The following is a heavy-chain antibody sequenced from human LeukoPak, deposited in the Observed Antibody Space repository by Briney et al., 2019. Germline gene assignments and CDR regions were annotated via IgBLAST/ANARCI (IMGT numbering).Heavy chain of an antibody. CDR3: TRTFGYYYFYMDV. CDR1: GFSFGYYA. V-gene: IGHV3-49*04. D-gene: IGHD3-16*01. J-gene: IGHJ6*03. CDR2: IRSEAYDGAT. Sequence: PGGSLRLSCAASGFSFGYYAMSWVRQAPGKGLEWVGFIRSEAYDGATDYGASVKGRFTISRDDSKNIAYLQMNSLNTEDTAVYYCTRTFGYYYFYMDVWGKGTTVIVSS.